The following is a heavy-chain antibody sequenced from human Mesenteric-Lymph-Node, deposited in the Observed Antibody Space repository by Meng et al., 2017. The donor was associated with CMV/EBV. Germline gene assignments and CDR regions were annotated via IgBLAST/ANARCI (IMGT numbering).Heavy chain of an antibody. CDR1: GLTFSSYA. V-gene: IGHV3-23*01. CDR2: ISGSGHNT. Sequence: GGSLRLSCAASGLTFSSYALTWVRQAPGKGLEWVSAISGSGHNTYYADSVKGRFTISRDNSESTLYLQMHSLRAEDTAISYCANVYYDFWSGYPYYFDYWGQGTLVTVSS. CDR3: ANVYYDFWSGYPYYFDY. D-gene: IGHD3-3*01. J-gene: IGHJ4*02.